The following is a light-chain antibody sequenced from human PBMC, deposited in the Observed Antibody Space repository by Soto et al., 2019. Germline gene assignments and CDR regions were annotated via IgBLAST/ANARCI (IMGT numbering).Light chain of an antibody. CDR1: QSVSSN. Sequence: EIVMTQSPATLSVSPGERATLSCRASQSVSSNLAWYQKKSGQAPRLLIYGASTRATGIPARFSGNGSGTEFTLTISSLQSEDFAVYYCQQSKSWPGVTFGPGTKVDGK. J-gene: IGKJ3*01. V-gene: IGKV3-15*01. CDR2: GAS. CDR3: QQSKSWPGVT.